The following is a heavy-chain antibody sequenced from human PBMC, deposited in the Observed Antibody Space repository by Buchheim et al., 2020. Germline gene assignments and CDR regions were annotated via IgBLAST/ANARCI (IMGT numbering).Heavy chain of an antibody. D-gene: IGHD2-15*01. CDR2: INSDGSST. CDR3: ARNLAATGLDP. J-gene: IGHJ5*02. CDR1: GFTFSLSW. Sequence: EVQVVESGGGLVQPGGSLRLSCAASGFTFSLSWVYWIRQAPGKGLVWVSRINSDGSSTNYADSVKGRFTISRDNVKNTLYLQMNSLRAEDTAVYYCARNLAATGLDPWGQGT. V-gene: IGHV3-74*01.